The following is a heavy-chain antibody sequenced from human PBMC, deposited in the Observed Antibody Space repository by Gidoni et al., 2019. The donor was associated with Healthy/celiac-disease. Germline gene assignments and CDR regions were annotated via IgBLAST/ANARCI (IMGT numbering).Heavy chain of an antibody. CDR2: IVVGSGNT. V-gene: IGHV1-58*01. J-gene: IGHJ6*02. CDR3: AAVPAVTEGGYYYYGMDV. Sequence: QMQLVQSGPEVKKPGTSVKVSCKASGFTFTSSAVQWVRQARGQRLEWIGWIVVGSGNTNYAQKFQERVTITRDMSTSTAYMELSSLRSEDTAVYYCAAVPAVTEGGYYYYGMDVWGQGTTVTVSS. CDR1: GFTFTSSA. D-gene: IGHD4-4*01.